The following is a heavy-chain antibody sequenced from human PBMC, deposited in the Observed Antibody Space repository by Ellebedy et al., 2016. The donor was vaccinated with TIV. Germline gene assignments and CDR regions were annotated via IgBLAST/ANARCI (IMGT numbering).Heavy chain of an antibody. Sequence: MPSETLSLTCTVSGGSISSGGYYRSWIRQHPGKGLEWIGYIYYSGSTYYNPSLKSRVTISVDTSKNQFSLKLSSVTAADTAVYYCARAYWGTFQRAFDIWGQGTMVTVSS. CDR1: GGSISSGGYY. D-gene: IGHD3-16*01. CDR2: IYYSGST. J-gene: IGHJ3*02. V-gene: IGHV4-31*03. CDR3: ARAYWGTFQRAFDI.